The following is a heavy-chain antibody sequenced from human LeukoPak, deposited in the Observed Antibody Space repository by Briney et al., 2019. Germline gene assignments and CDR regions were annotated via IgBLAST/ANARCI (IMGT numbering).Heavy chain of an antibody. Sequence: GGSLRLSCAASGFTVITNDMTWVRQAPGKGLEWVSVLYSDGNTKYADSVQGRVTISRDNSKNTLYLEMNSLSPDDTAVYYCARGVEPLAANTLAYWGQGTLVTVSS. D-gene: IGHD1-14*01. CDR2: LYSDGNT. V-gene: IGHV3-53*01. CDR1: GFTVITND. J-gene: IGHJ4*02. CDR3: ARGVEPLAANTLAY.